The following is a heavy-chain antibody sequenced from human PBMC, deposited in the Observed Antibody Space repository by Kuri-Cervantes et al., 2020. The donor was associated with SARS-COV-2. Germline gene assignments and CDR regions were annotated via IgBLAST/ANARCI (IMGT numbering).Heavy chain of an antibody. CDR2: INHSGST. D-gene: IGHD3-22*01. V-gene: IGHV4-34*01. CDR1: GFTFDDYA. CDR3: ARCPYYYDSSGSNDAFDI. Sequence: GSLRLSCAASGFTFDDYAMHWVRQALGKGLEWIGEINHSGSTNYNPSLKSRVTISVDTSKNQFSLKLSSVTAADTAVYYCARCPYYYDSSGSNDAFDIWGQGTMVTVSS. J-gene: IGHJ3*02.